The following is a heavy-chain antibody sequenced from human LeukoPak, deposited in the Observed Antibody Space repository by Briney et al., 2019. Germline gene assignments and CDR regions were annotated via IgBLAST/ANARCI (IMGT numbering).Heavy chain of an antibody. CDR1: GGSIGSNNYY. J-gene: IGHJ4*02. V-gene: IGHV4-39*01. Sequence: SETLSLTCTVSGGSIGSNNYYWGWIRQPPGKGLEWIGSIYYSGYTYYNPSLKSRVTISVDTSKNQFSLKLSSVTAADTAVYYCAGSERGDSSGYRAYYFDYWGQGTLVTVSS. D-gene: IGHD3-22*01. CDR3: AGSERGDSSGYRAYYFDY. CDR2: IYYSGYT.